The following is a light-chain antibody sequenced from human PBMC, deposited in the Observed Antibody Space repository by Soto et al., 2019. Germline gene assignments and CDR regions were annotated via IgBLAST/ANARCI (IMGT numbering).Light chain of an antibody. CDR1: TGAVTSGYF. J-gene: IGLJ7*01. Sequence: CASNTGAVTSGYFPNWFQQKPGQAPRVLIYSTSNKHSWTPARFSGSLLGGKAALTVSGVQPEDEAEYYCLLYYDAAWVFGGGTQLTVL. V-gene: IGLV7-43*01. CDR2: STS. CDR3: LLYYDAAWV.